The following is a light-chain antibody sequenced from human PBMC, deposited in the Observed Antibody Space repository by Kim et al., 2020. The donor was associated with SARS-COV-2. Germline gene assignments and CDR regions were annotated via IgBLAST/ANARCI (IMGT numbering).Light chain of an antibody. J-gene: IGKJ2*01. CDR2: DAS. CDR1: ESISSR. Sequence: DIQMTQSPSTLSASVGDRVTITCRASESISSRLAWYEQKPEKAPKRLIYDASSLESGVPSRFSGSGSGTDFTLTITSLQPDDFATYYCQQYNTYPFTFGQGTKLEI. CDR3: QQYNTYPFT. V-gene: IGKV1-5*01.